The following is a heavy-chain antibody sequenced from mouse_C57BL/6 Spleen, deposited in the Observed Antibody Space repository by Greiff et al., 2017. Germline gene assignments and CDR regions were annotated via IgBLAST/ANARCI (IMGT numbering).Heavy chain of an antibody. V-gene: IGHV6-3*01. CDR1: GFTFSNYW. CDR3: TGGEAWFAY. CDR2: IRLKSDNYAT. J-gene: IGHJ3*01. Sequence: EVKVVESGGGLVQPGGSMKLSCVASGFTFSNYWMNWVRQSPEKGLEWVAQIRLKSDNYATHYAESVKGRFTISRDDSKSSVYLQMNNLRAEDTGIYYCTGGEAWFAYWGQGTLVTVSA.